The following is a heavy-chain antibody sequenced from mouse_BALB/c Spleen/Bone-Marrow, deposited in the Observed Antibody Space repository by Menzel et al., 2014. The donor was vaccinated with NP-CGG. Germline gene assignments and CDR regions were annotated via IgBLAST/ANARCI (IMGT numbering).Heavy chain of an antibody. CDR1: GFNIKDTY. CDR2: IDPANGNT. J-gene: IGHJ4*01. Sequence: VQLQQSGAELVKPGASVKLSCTASGFNIKDTYMHWVKQRPEQGLEWIGRIDPANGNTKYDPKFQGKATITADTSSNTAYLQLSSLTSEDTAVYYCDRYNEHYAMDYWGQGTSVTVSS. CDR3: DRYNEHYAMDY. V-gene: IGHV14-3*02.